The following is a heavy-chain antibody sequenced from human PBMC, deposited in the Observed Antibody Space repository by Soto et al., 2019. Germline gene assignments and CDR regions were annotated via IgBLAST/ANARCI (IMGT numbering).Heavy chain of an antibody. Sequence: GWSLRLSCADSGFTFSSYDMSWFREARVQGLEWVSAISGSGGSTYYADSVKGRFTIARDNSKNTLYLQMNSLRAEDTAVYYCAKDDKYYYDSSGSLDYWGQGTLVTVSS. D-gene: IGHD3-22*01. CDR2: ISGSGGST. CDR3: AKDDKYYYDSSGSLDY. V-gene: IGHV3-23*01. J-gene: IGHJ4*02. CDR1: GFTFSSYD.